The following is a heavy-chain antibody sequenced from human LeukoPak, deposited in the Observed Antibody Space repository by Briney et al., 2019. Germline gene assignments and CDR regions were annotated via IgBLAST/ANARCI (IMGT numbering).Heavy chain of an antibody. CDR1: GFTFSSYS. CDR3: ARGRPSYSLDY. D-gene: IGHD4-11*01. V-gene: IGHV3-48*01. J-gene: IGHJ4*02. CDR2: ISSSSSTI. Sequence: GCSLRLSCAASGFTFSSYSMNWVRQAPGKGLEWVSYISSSSSTIYYADSVKGRFTISRDNAKNSLYLQMNSLRAEDTAVYYCARGRPSYSLDYWGQGTLVTVSS.